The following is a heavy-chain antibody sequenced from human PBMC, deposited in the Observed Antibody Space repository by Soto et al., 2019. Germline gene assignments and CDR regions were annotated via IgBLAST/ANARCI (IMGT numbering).Heavy chain of an antibody. Sequence: QVQLVQSGAEVKKPGASVKVSCKASGYTITSYAMHWVRQAPEQRLEWMGWINAGNGNTKYSQKFQGRVTITRDTSASKAYMELSSLRSEDTAVYYCATCGGGGSCYPWGWFDPWGQGTLVTVSS. CDR3: ATCGGGGSCYPWGWFDP. V-gene: IGHV1-3*01. D-gene: IGHD2-15*01. CDR2: INAGNGNT. J-gene: IGHJ5*02. CDR1: GYTITSYA.